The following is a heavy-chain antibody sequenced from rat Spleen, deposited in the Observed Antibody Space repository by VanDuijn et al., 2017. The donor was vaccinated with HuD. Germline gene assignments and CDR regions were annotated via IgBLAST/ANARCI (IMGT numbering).Heavy chain of an antibody. CDR3: TRTYGGYSLDA. CDR2: IWGDGST. CDR1: GFSLISYA. D-gene: IGHD1-11*01. J-gene: IGHJ4*01. V-gene: IGHV2-13*01. Sequence: QVQLKESGPGLVQPSQTLSLTCTVSGFSLISYAVNWVRQPPGKGLEWMGGIWGDGSTNYNSALKSRLSINRDTSKSQVFLKMNSLQTEDTAIYFCTRTYGGYSLDAWGQGASVTVSS.